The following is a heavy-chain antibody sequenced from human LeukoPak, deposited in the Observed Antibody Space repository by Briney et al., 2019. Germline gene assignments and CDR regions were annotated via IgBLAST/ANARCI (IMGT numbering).Heavy chain of an antibody. CDR1: GGTFSSYA. D-gene: IGHD3-3*01. V-gene: IGHV1-69*05. CDR3: ARGGTIFGGTYYFDY. CDR2: LIPIFGTA. Sequence: SVKVSCKASGGTFSSYAISWVRQPPGQGREWMGGLIPIFGTANYAQKFQGRVTITTDESTSTAYMELSSLRSEDTAVYYCARGGTIFGGTYYFDYWGQGTLVTVSS. J-gene: IGHJ4*02.